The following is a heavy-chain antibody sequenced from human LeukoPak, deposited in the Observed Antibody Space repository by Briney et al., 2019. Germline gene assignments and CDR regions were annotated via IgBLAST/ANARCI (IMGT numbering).Heavy chain of an antibody. J-gene: IGHJ4*02. D-gene: IGHD3-10*01. CDR2: ISGSGGST. CDR3: ARVEGASHGEDY. Sequence: ETLSLTCAVSGGSISSSNWWSWVRQAPGKGLEWVSAISGSGGSTYYADSVKGRFTISRDNSKNTLYLQMNSLRAEDTAVYYCARVEGASHGEDYWGQGTLVTVSS. V-gene: IGHV3-23*01. CDR1: GGSISSSN.